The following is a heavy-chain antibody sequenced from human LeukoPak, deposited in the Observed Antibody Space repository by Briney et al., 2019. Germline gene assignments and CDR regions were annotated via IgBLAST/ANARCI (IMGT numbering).Heavy chain of an antibody. CDR2: INWSGGST. J-gene: IGHJ6*03. CDR3: ARVGCSSSNCPDSSNYYYYMDV. V-gene: IGHV3-20*04. Sequence: EGSLRLSCAASGFTFDDYGLTWVRQPPGKGLEWVSSINWSGGSTAYTDSVKGRFTISRDTAKSSLCLQMNSLRAEDTALYYCARVGCSSSNCPDSSNYYYYMDVWGKGTTVTVSS. D-gene: IGHD2-2*01. CDR1: GFTFDDYG.